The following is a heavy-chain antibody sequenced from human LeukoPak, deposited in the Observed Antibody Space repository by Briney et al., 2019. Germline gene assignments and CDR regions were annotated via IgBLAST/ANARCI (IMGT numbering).Heavy chain of an antibody. CDR1: GFTFSNYW. CDR3: ARQRRYCSGDNCYQRTFDY. D-gene: IGHD2-15*01. J-gene: IGHJ4*02. CDR2: IKQDGSEK. Sequence: GGSLRLSCAVSGFTFSNYWMSWVRQAPGKGLEWVTNIKQDGSEKYCVDSVKGRFTISRDNAKNSLYLQMNSLRAEDTAVYYCARQRRYCSGDNCYQRTFDYWGQGTLVTVSS. V-gene: IGHV3-7*01.